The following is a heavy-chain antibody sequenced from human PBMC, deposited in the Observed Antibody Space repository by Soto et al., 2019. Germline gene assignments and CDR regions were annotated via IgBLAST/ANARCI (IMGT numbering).Heavy chain of an antibody. CDR3: ARGRGVTAMVIGY. J-gene: IGHJ4*02. CDR2: INHSGST. D-gene: IGHD5-18*01. V-gene: IGHV4-34*01. CDR1: GGSFSGYY. Sequence: QVQLQQWGAGLLKPSETLSLTCAVYGGSFSGYYWSWIRQPPGKGLEWIGEINHSGSTNYNPSLKSRVTISVDTSKNQFSLKLSSVTAADTAVYYCARGRGVTAMVIGYWGQGTLVTVSS.